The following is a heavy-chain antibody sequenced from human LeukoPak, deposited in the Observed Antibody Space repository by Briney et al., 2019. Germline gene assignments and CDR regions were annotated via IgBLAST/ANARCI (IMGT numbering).Heavy chain of an antibody. D-gene: IGHD4-17*01. CDR3: ASALYGDSHYYYYYGMDV. J-gene: IGHJ6*02. CDR2: INPNSGGT. Sequence: ASVKVSCKASGYTFTGYYMHWMRQAPGQGLEWMGWINPNSGGTNYAQKFQGRVTMTRDTSISTAYMELSRLRSDDTAVYYCASALYGDSHYYYYYGMDVWGQGTTVTVSS. CDR1: GYTFTGYY. V-gene: IGHV1-2*02.